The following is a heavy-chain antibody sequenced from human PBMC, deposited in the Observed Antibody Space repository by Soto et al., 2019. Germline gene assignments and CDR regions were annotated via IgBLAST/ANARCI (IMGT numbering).Heavy chain of an antibody. CDR3: ARRYGGTFDY. J-gene: IGHJ4*02. D-gene: IGHD2-15*01. Sequence: SETMSLTCTVSGCSINSSSYYWGWIRQPPGKGLEWIGSIYYSGSTYYNPSLKSRVTISVDTSKNQFSLKLSSVTAADTAVYNCARRYGGTFDYWGQGTLVTVSS. V-gene: IGHV4-39*01. CDR2: IYYSGST. CDR1: GCSINSSSYY.